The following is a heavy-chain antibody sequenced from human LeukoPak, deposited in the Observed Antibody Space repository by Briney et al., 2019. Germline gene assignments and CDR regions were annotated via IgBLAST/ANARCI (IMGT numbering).Heavy chain of an antibody. CDR2: IYYSGST. Sequence: SETLSLTCTVSGGSISSGDYYWSWIRQPPGKGLEWIGYIYYSGSTYYNPSLKSRVTISVDTSKNQFSLKLSSVTAADTAVYYCARLEVRGPYYYYGMDVWGKGTTVAVSS. CDR3: ARLEVRGPYYYYGMDV. V-gene: IGHV4-30-4*01. CDR1: GGSISSGDYY. J-gene: IGHJ6*04. D-gene: IGHD3-10*01.